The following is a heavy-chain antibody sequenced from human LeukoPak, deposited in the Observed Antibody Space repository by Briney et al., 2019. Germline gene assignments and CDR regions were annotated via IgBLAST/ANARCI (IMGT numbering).Heavy chain of an antibody. CDR3: ARQSGYSYGSGD. CDR2: INYSGST. CDR1: GGSISSSSYY. V-gene: IGHV4-39*01. Sequence: SETLSLTCTVSGGSISSSSYYWGWIRQPPGKGLEWIGSINYSGSTYYNPSLKSRVTISVDTSKNQFSLKLSSVTAADTAVYYCARQSGYSYGSGDWGQGTLVTVSS. D-gene: IGHD5-18*01. J-gene: IGHJ4*02.